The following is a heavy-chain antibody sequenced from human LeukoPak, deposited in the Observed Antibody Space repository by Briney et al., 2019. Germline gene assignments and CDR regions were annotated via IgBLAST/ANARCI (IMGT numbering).Heavy chain of an antibody. V-gene: IGHV4-34*01. D-gene: IGHD1-26*01. J-gene: IGHJ4*02. CDR2: INHSGST. Sequence: SETLSLTCAVYGGSFSGYYWSWIRQPPGKGLEWIGEINHSGSTNYNPSLKSRVTISVDTSKNQFSLKLSSVTAADTAVYYCARGYSGSYPFDYWGQGTLVTASS. CDR1: GGSFSGYY. CDR3: ARGYSGSYPFDY.